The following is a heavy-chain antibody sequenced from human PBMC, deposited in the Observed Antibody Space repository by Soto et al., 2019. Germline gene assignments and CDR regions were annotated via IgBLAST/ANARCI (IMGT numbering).Heavy chain of an antibody. CDR1: GYTFTSYA. D-gene: IGHD3-10*01. Sequence: QVQLVQSGAEVKKPGASVKVSCKASGYTFTSYAMHWVRQAPGQRLEWMGWINAGNGNTKYSQKFQGRVTITRDTSASTAYMELSSLRSEDTDVYYCARGDGMVRGVHDYWGQGTLVTVSS. V-gene: IGHV1-3*01. CDR3: ARGDGMVRGVHDY. CDR2: INAGNGNT. J-gene: IGHJ4*02.